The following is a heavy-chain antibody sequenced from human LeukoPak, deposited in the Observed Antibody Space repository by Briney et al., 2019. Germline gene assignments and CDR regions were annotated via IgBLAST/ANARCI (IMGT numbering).Heavy chain of an antibody. CDR2: IYSGGST. Sequence: PGGSLRLSCAASGFTVSSNYMSCVRQAPGKGLEWVSVIYSGGSTYYADSVKGRFTISRDNSKNTLYLQMSSLRAEDTAVYYCARGTTYYYDSSGYPGDYWGQGTLVTVSS. J-gene: IGHJ4*02. CDR3: ARGTTYYYDSSGYPGDY. V-gene: IGHV3-66*01. CDR1: GFTVSSNY. D-gene: IGHD3-22*01.